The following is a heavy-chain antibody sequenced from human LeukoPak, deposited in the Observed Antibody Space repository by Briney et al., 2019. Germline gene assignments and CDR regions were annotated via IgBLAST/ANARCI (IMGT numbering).Heavy chain of an antibody. Sequence: ASVKVSCKASGYTFTGYYMHWVRQAPGQGLEWMGWINPNSGGTNYAQKFQGRVTMTRDTSTSTVYMELSSLRSEDTAVYYCAREKSAFDIWGQGTMVTVSS. CDR3: AREKSAFDI. J-gene: IGHJ3*02. CDR1: GYTFTGYY. V-gene: IGHV1-2*02. CDR2: INPNSGGT.